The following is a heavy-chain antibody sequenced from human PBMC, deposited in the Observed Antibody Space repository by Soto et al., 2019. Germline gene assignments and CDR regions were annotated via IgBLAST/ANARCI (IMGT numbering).Heavy chain of an antibody. V-gene: IGHV4-31*03. CDR1: GASVSTGAYY. CDR3: VRALRHPAMVYHWLDP. Sequence: PSETLSLTCTVSGASVSTGAYYWGWVRQRPGRGLEWIGYVYESGYTYYNMSLKSRLTISLDRSNNQFSLGLTSVTAADTAVYYCVRALRHPAMVYHWLDPSGQGPLVTVYS. J-gene: IGHJ5*02. D-gene: IGHD5-18*01. CDR2: VYESGYT.